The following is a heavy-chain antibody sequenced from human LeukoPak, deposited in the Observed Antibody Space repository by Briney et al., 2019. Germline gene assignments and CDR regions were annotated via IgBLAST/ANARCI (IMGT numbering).Heavy chain of an antibody. V-gene: IGHV4-39*01. CDR2: IYYSGST. Sequence: SETLSLTCTASGGSISSSSYYWGWIRQPPGKGLEWIGSIYYSGSTYYNPSLKSRVTISVDTSKNQFSLKLSSVTAADTAVYYCAIGEWELLPLDYWGQGTLVTVSS. CDR3: AIGEWELLPLDY. CDR1: GGSISSSSYY. J-gene: IGHJ4*02. D-gene: IGHD1-26*01.